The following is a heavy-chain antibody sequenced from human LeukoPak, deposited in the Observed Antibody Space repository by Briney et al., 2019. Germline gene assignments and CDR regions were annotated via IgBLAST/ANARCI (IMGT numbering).Heavy chain of an antibody. CDR2: ISSSGSTI. CDR1: GFTFSSYE. J-gene: IGHJ4*02. D-gene: IGHD3-10*01. V-gene: IGHV3-48*03. Sequence: PGGSLRLSCAASGFTFSSYEMNWVRQAPGKGLEWVSYISSSGSTIYYADSVKGRFTISRDNANNSLYLQMNSLRAEDTAVYYCARVSRNVLLWFGESYYVGYWGQGTLITGSS. CDR3: ARVSRNVLLWFGESYYVGY.